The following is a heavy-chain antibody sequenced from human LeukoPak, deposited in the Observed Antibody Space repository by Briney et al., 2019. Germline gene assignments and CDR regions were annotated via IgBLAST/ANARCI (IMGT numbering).Heavy chain of an antibody. V-gene: IGHV4-59*01. J-gene: IGHJ6*02. CDR3: ARELVITFGGVTDYYYGMDV. CDR2: IYYSGST. CDR1: GGSISSYY. D-gene: IGHD3-16*01. Sequence: KPSETLSLTCTVSGGSISSYYWSWIRQPPGKGLEWIGYIYYSGSTNYNPSLKSRVTISVDTSKNQFSLKLSSVTAADTAVYYCARELVITFGGVTDYYYGMDVWGQGTTVTVSS.